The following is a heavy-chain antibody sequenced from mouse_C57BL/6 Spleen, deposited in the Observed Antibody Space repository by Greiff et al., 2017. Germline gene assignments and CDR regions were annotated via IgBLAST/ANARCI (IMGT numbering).Heavy chain of an antibody. CDR3: TTRSTMVTTRKFAY. Sequence: VQLQQSDAELVKPGASVKISCKVSGYTFTDHTIHWMKQRPEQGLEWIGYIYPRDGSTKYNEKFKGKATLTADKSSSTAYMQLNSLTSEDTAVYYCTTRSTMVTTRKFAYWGQGTLVTVSA. D-gene: IGHD2-2*01. CDR2: IYPRDGST. V-gene: IGHV1-78*01. J-gene: IGHJ3*01. CDR1: GYTFTDHT.